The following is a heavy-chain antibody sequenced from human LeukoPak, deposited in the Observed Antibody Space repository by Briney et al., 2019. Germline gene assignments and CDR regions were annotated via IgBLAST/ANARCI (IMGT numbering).Heavy chain of an antibody. J-gene: IGHJ6*02. CDR3: ARDLSGYYYYYGMDV. D-gene: IGHD3-3*01. CDR1: GGSITQTNY. V-gene: IGHV4-4*02. CDR2: VNLQGGT. Sequence: SGTLSLTCDVPGGSITQTNYWTWVRQPPGKGLEWIGEVNLQGGTNYNPSLLRRVAISVDTSANHVSLQMTSVTAADTAVYYCARDLSGYYYYYGMDVWGQGTTVTVSS.